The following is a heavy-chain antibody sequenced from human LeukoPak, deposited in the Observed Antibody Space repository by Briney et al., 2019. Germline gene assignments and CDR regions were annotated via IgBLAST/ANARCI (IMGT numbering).Heavy chain of an antibody. Sequence: PGGSLRLSCTASGFTFSDYWMNWVRQAPGKGLEWVSSISSSSSYIYYADSVKGRFTISRDNAKNSLYLQMNSLRAEDTAVYYCAREGGGGASFDYWGQGTLVTVSS. V-gene: IGHV3-21*01. CDR2: ISSSSSYI. CDR3: AREGGGGASFDY. CDR1: GFTFSDYW. J-gene: IGHJ4*02. D-gene: IGHD2-15*01.